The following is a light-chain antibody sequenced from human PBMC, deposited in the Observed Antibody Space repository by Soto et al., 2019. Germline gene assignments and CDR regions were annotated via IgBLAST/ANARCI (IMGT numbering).Light chain of an antibody. Sequence: DIQLTQSPSFLSASVGDRVTITCRASQGISSYLAWYQQKPGKAPNLLIYAASTLQSGVPSRFSGSRSGTDFTLTVSSLQPEDSATYYCQQHNSYPLTFGGGTKVEIK. V-gene: IGKV1-9*01. J-gene: IGKJ4*01. CDR1: QGISSY. CDR3: QQHNSYPLT. CDR2: AAS.